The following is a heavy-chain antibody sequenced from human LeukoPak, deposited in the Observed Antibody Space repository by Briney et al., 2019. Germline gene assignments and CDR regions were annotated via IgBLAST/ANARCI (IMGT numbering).Heavy chain of an antibody. CDR1: GFTFSSYG. CDR2: IRYDGSNK. CDR3: ARGMVRGLPYYFDY. D-gene: IGHD3-10*01. V-gene: IGHV3-30*02. J-gene: IGHJ4*02. Sequence: GGSLRLSCAASGFTFSSYGMHWVRQAPGKGLEWVAFIRYDGSNKYYADSVKGRFTISRDNCKNTLYLQMNSLRAEDTAVYYCARGMVRGLPYYFDYWGQGTLVTVSS.